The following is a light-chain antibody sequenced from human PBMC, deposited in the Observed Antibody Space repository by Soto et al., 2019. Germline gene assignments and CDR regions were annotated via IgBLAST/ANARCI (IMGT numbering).Light chain of an antibody. J-gene: IGLJ3*02. V-gene: IGLV4-60*03. CDR2: LESSGSQ. CDR3: ETWTRNTRG. Sequence: QPVLTQSSSASASLGSSVNLTCTLSSGHRSYIIAWHQQQPGKAPRFLMRLESSGSQNKVSGVPDRFSGSSSGAARYLTSSYLQSEDEADYYCETWTRNTRGFGGGTKLTVL. CDR1: SGHRSYI.